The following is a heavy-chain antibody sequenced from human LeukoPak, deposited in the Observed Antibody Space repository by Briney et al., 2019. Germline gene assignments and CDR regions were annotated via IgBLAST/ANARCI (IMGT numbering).Heavy chain of an antibody. Sequence: SSVKVSCKASGGTFSSYAISWLRQAPGQGLEGMGGIIPIFGTSNYAQKFQGRVTITADESTSTAYMELSSLRSEDTAVYYCARISVFRGKTPFWFDPWGQGTLVTVSS. CDR3: ARISVFRGKTPFWFDP. CDR1: GGTFSSYA. V-gene: IGHV1-69*01. J-gene: IGHJ5*02. CDR2: IIPIFGTS. D-gene: IGHD2-21*01.